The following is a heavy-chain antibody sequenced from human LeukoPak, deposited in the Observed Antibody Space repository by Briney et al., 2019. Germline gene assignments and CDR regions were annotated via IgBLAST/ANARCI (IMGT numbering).Heavy chain of an antibody. J-gene: IGHJ4*02. Sequence: SETLSLTCTVSGGSISSGSYYWSWIRQPAGKGLEWIGRIYTSGSTNYNPSLKSRVTISVDASKNQFSLKLSSVTAADTAVYYCARVGSRGVIGYWGQGTLVTVSS. V-gene: IGHV4-61*02. D-gene: IGHD3-10*01. CDR3: ARVGSRGVIGY. CDR2: IYTSGST. CDR1: GGSISSGSYY.